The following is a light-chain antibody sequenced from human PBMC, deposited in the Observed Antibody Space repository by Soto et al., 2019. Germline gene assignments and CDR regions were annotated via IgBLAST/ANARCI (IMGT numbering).Light chain of an antibody. CDR1: QGIRSY. J-gene: IGKJ3*01. Sequence: DIQLTQSPSFLSASVGDRVTITCRASQGIRSYLAWYQQRPGKAPELLIYGASTVRPVGASRFSGSGSGTEFTLTISSLQPEDFATYLCQQLNTFPPFFTFGPGTKVDIK. CDR3: QQLNTFPPFFT. CDR2: GAS. V-gene: IGKV1-9*01.